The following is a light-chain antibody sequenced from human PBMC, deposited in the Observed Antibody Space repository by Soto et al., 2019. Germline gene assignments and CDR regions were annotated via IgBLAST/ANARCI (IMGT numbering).Light chain of an antibody. CDR2: LTS. CDR3: LQSLQTTPT. J-gene: IGKJ5*01. Sequence: DIVMTQSPLSLPVTPGEPASISCRSSQRLLYSNGNNYLNWYLQKPGQSPQLLIYLTSYRASGVPDRLSGSGAGTYFTLKISRVEAEDVGVYYCLQSLQTTPTFGQGTRLEIK. V-gene: IGKV2-28*01. CDR1: QRLLYSNGNNY.